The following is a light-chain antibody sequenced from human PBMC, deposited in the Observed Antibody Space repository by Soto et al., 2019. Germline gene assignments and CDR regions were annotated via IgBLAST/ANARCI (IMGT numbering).Light chain of an antibody. CDR2: AVS. CDR1: SSDIGGYNY. V-gene: IGLV2-8*01. CDR3: SSYAGSKNLRV. J-gene: IGLJ2*01. Sequence: QSALTQPPSASGSPGQSVNISSTGTSSDIGGYNYVSWYQQHPGKAPKLMIYAVSKRPSGVPDRFSGSKSGNTASLTVSGLQAEDEADYYCSSYAGSKNLRVFGGGTKLTVL.